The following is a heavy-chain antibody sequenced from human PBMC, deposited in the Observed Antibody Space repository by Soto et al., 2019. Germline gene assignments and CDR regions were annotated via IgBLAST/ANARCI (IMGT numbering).Heavy chain of an antibody. Sequence: GGSLRLSCAASGFNFYPSWMDWVRQAPGKGQQWVAAIKRDSSEKQYADSVKGRFAISRDNSKSSVYLQMYSLTVDDTAIYYCGSGRGAYWGQGTPVTV. CDR1: GFNFYPSW. CDR3: GSGRGAY. CDR2: IKRDSSEK. V-gene: IGHV3-7*05. J-gene: IGHJ4*02. D-gene: IGHD1-26*01.